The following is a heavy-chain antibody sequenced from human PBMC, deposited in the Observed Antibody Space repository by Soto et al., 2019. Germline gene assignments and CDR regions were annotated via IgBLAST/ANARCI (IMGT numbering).Heavy chain of an antibody. Sequence: GGSLRLSCAASGFTFSSYAMSWVRQAPGKGLEWVSAISGSGGSTYYADSVKGRFTISRDNSKNTLYLQMNSLRAEDTAVYYCAKGGHRLELGYNWFDPWGQGTLVTVSS. CDR1: GFTFSSYA. J-gene: IGHJ5*02. CDR3: AKGGHRLELGYNWFDP. V-gene: IGHV3-23*01. CDR2: ISGSGGST. D-gene: IGHD1-7*01.